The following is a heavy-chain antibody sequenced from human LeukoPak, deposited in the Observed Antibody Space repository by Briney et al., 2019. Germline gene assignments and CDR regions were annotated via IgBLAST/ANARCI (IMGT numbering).Heavy chain of an antibody. CDR2: ISSSGDTI. CDR3: ARGWFDY. J-gene: IGHJ4*02. Sequence: PGGSLRLSCAASGFTFSSYEMNWVRQAPGKGLEWISYISSSGDTIFYADSVKGRFTFSRDNAKNSLYLQMNSLRAEDSAIYYCARGWFDYWGQGTLVTVSS. CDR1: GFTFSSYE. V-gene: IGHV3-48*03.